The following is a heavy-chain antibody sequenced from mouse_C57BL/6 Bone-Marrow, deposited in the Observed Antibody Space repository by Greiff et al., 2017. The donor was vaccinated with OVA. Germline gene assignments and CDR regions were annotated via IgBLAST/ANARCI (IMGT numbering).Heavy chain of an antibody. CDR2: IDPNSGGT. CDR3: ARRRTTDPLYAMDY. V-gene: IGHV1-72*01. Sequence: QVQLQQPGAELVKPGASVKLSCKASGYTFTSYWMHWVKQRPGRGLERIGRIDPNSGGTKYNEKFKSKATLTVDKPSSTAYMQLSSLTSEDSAVYYCARRRTTDPLYAMDYWGQGTSVTVSS. J-gene: IGHJ4*01. CDR1: GYTFTSYW. D-gene: IGHD1-1*01.